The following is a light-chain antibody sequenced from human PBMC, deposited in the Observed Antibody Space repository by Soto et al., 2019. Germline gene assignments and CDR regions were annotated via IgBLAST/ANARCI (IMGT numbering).Light chain of an antibody. Sequence: QSVLTQPPSASGTPGQRVTISCSGSSSNIETNTVDWYQHLPGTAPKVLIFNNNQRPSGVPDRFSGSKSGTSASLAISGFQSEDEADYYCVVWDDSLSGMVFGGGTKLTVL. J-gene: IGLJ2*01. CDR1: SSNIETNT. CDR3: VVWDDSLSGMV. CDR2: NNN. V-gene: IGLV1-44*01.